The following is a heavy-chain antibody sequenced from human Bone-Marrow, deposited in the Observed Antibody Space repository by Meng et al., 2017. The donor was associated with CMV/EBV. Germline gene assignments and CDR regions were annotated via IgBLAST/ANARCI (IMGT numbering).Heavy chain of an antibody. CDR1: FTLRDYY. J-gene: IGHJ4*02. CDR3: ARTHYDILTGSEYYFDY. Sequence: FTLRDYYMSWIRQAPGKGLEWVSYIGNSGNIKHYADSVKGRFTISRDNAKNSLYLQMNSLRVEDTAVYYCARTHYDILTGSEYYFDYWGQGTLVTVSS. CDR2: IGNSGNIK. V-gene: IGHV3-11*01. D-gene: IGHD3-9*01.